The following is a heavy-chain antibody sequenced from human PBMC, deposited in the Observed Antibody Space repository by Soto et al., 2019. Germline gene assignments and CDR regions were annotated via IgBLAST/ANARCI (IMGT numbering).Heavy chain of an antibody. Sequence: QVQLVRSGGEVNKPGASVKVSCKSSGYTFTNYGITWVRQAPGQGLEYMGWISGYNGNTNYAQKVQGRVTLTTDASTSTTYMELRSLRSDDTAVYYCARGRDYDSRGYYSAAFDIWGQGTMVTVSS. CDR2: ISGYNGNT. J-gene: IGHJ3*02. V-gene: IGHV1-18*01. CDR3: ARGRDYDSRGYYSAAFDI. D-gene: IGHD3-22*01. CDR1: GYTFTNYG.